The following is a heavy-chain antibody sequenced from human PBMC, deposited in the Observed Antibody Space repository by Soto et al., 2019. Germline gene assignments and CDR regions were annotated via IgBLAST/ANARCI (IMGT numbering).Heavy chain of an antibody. V-gene: IGHV1-18*04. D-gene: IGHD2-2*01. CDR1: GYTFTSYG. CDR2: ISAYNGNT. J-gene: IGHJ6*02. Sequence: ASVKVPCKASGYTFTSYGISWVRQAPGQGLEWVGWISAYNGNTNYAQKLQGRVTMTTDTSTSTAYMELRSLRSDDTAVYYCATLGYCSSTSCSNYYYYSGMDVWGQGTTVTVS. CDR3: ATLGYCSSTSCSNYYYYSGMDV.